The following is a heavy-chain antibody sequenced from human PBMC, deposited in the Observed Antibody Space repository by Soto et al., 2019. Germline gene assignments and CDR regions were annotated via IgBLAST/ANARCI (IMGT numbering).Heavy chain of an antibody. CDR3: AKEVAVAGDFDY. Sequence: LRLSCVASGFTFSSYGIHWVRQAPGKGLEWVAVISSDGNTKYYADSVKGRFTISRDNSKNTLYLQMDSLRPEDTAVYYCAKEVAVAGDFDYWGQGTLVTVSS. V-gene: IGHV3-30*18. J-gene: IGHJ4*01. CDR2: ISSDGNTK. CDR1: GFTFSSYG. D-gene: IGHD6-19*01.